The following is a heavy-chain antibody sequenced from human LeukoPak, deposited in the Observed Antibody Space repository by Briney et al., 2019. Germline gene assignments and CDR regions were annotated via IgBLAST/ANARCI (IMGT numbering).Heavy chain of an antibody. CDR3: AKDYGSGSYYTTYFDY. Sequence: PGGSLRLSCAASGFTFSSYAMSWARQAPGKGLEWVSSISSSSSYIYYADSVKGRFTISRDNAKNSLYLQMNSLRAEDMALYYCAKDYGSGSYYTTYFDYWGQGTLVTVSS. CDR1: GFTFSSYA. J-gene: IGHJ4*02. D-gene: IGHD3-10*01. CDR2: ISSSSSYI. V-gene: IGHV3-21*04.